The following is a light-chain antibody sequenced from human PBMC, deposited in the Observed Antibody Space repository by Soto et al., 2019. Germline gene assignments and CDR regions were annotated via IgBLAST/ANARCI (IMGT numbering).Light chain of an antibody. Sequence: EIVLTQSPGTLSLSPGERATLSCRASQSVSSYYLAWYQQKPGQAPRLLIYAASSRATGIPDRFSGSGSGTDFALTISRLKPEDFAVYYCQQRSSWPRTFGLGTKVDIK. CDR2: AAS. V-gene: IGKV3D-20*02. CDR3: QQRSSWPRT. CDR1: QSVSSYY. J-gene: IGKJ1*01.